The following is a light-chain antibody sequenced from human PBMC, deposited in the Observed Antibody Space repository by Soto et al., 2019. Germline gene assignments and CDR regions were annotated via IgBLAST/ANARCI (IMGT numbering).Light chain of an antibody. CDR2: GAS. Sequence: EIVMTQSPATLSVSPGERATLSCRAGQSISSDLAWYQHKPGQAPRLLIYGASTRATGVPVRFSGSGSGTEFTLTISSLQSEDFAIYYCQQYKDWPPLTFGGGTKVEIK. V-gene: IGKV3-15*01. J-gene: IGKJ4*01. CDR3: QQYKDWPPLT. CDR1: QSISSD.